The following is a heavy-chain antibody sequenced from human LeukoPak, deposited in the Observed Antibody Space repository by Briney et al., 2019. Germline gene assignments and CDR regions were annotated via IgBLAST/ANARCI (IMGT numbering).Heavy chain of an antibody. CDR3: AKRGYSYDSSGYYYYFDY. CDR2: ISGSGGSI. D-gene: IGHD3-22*01. J-gene: IGHJ4*02. V-gene: IGHV3-23*01. CDR1: GFTFSSYA. Sequence: GGSLRLSCAASGFTFSSYAMSWVRQAPGKGLEWVSAISGSGGSIYYADSVKGRFTISRDNSKTTLYLQMNSLRAEDTAVYYCAKRGYSYDSSGYYYYFDYWGQGTLVTVSS.